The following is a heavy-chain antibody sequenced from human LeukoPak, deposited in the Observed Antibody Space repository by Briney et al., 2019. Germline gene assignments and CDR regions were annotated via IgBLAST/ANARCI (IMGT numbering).Heavy chain of an antibody. CDR1: GYSLSELS. D-gene: IGHD3-9*01. J-gene: IGHJ6*03. CDR3: ATGSYYDILTGYHSAGSDHFYSYYMDV. CDR2: FDREEGET. V-gene: IGHV1-24*01. Sequence: ASVKVSCKVSGYSLSELSMHWVRQAPGKGLEWMGGFDREEGETIYAQKFQGRVTMTEDKSTDTAYMQLSSLRSEDTALYYCATGSYYDILTGYHSAGSDHFYSYYMDVWGKGTTVTVSS.